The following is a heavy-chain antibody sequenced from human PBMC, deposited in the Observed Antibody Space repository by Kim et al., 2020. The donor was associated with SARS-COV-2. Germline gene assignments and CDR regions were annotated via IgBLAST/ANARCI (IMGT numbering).Heavy chain of an antibody. CDR2: IWYDGSNK. Sequence: GGSLRLSCAASGFTFSSYGMHWVRQAPGKGLEWVAVIWYDGSNKYYADSVKGRFTISRDNSKNTLYLQMNSLRAEDTAVYYCARDRAAAGNYYYMDVWGKGTTVTVSS. CDR1: GFTFSSYG. D-gene: IGHD6-13*01. V-gene: IGHV3-33*01. CDR3: ARDRAAAGNYYYMDV. J-gene: IGHJ6*03.